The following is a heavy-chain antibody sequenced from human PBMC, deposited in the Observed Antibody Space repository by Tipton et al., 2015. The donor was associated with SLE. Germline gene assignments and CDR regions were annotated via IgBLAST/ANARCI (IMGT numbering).Heavy chain of an antibody. J-gene: IGHJ4*02. V-gene: IGHV4-59*11. D-gene: IGHD3-10*01. CDR1: GGSIKNHY. CDR2: IYDTGST. Sequence: TLSLTCIVSGGSIKNHYWSWIRQPPGKGLEWIGYIYDTGSTDYNPSLKSRVTISVDTSKNQFSLKLRSVTAADTAVYYCARGSSYYGLGGDYWGQGTLVTVSS. CDR3: ARGSSYYGLGGDY.